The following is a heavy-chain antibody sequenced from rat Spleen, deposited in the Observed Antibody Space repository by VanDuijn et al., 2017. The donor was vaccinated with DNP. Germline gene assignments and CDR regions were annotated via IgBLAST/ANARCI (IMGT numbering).Heavy chain of an antibody. CDR1: RFTFNSYW. CDR3: TTENTDY. CDR2: ISASGGST. Sequence: EVQLVESGGDLVQPGRSLKLSCVASRFTFNSYWMAWIRQVPGKGLEWVASISASGGSTSYRDSVKGRFTISRDNAKSTLYLQMDSLRSEDTATYYCTTENTDYWGQGVMVTVSS. V-gene: IGHV5-31*01. J-gene: IGHJ2*01. D-gene: IGHD1-11*01.